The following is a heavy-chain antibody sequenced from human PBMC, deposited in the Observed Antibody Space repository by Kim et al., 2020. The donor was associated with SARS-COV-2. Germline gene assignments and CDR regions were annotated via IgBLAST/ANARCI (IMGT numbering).Heavy chain of an antibody. Sequence: VDSVKGHITISRDNAKNSLHLQMNSLRAEDTAVYYCVRESTTVPSPAGGYWGQGALVTVSP. D-gene: IGHD4-17*01. J-gene: IGHJ4*02. V-gene: IGHV3-7*01. CDR3: VRESTTVPSPAGGY.